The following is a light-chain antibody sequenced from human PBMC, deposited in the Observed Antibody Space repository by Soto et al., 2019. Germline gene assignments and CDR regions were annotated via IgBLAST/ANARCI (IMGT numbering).Light chain of an antibody. V-gene: IGKV3-11*01. CDR2: DAS. J-gene: IGKJ5*01. CDR1: QSVSSY. CDR3: QQRSNWPRTVT. Sequence: IVLTQSPATRSLSAGERATLSWGASQSVSSYLAWYQQKPGKAPRLLSYDASNRATGIPARFSGSVCVTDFTRTISSLEPQEFAGYYCQQRSNWPRTVTFGQGTRLEIK.